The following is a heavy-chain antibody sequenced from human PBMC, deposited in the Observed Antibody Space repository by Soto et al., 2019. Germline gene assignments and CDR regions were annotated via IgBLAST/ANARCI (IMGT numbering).Heavy chain of an antibody. CDR3: ARLLLSRVDFDP. J-gene: IGHJ5*02. D-gene: IGHD3-16*02. CDR2: IDPSDSYT. CDR1: GYSFTSYW. V-gene: IGHV5-10-1*01. Sequence: GESLKISCKGSGYSFTSYWFSWVRQMPGKGLEWVGRIDPSDSYTNYSPSFQGHVTISADKSISTAYLQWSSLKASDTAMYYCARLLLSRVDFDPWGQGTLVTVSS.